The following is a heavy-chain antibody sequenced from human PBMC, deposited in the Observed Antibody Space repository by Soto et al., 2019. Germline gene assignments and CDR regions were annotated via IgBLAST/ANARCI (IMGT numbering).Heavy chain of an antibody. CDR2: TYYRSKWYN. CDR3: ARWDHDYGYLDV. J-gene: IGHJ6*02. Sequence: SQTLSLTCDISGDSVSSNRGAWTWIRQSPSRDLEWLGRTYYRSKWYNEYGLSVKSRITINADTCKNQFSLQLNSVTPEDAAVYYCARWDHDYGYLDVWGLGTTVTVSS. D-gene: IGHD4-17*01. V-gene: IGHV6-1*01. CDR1: GDSVSSNRGA.